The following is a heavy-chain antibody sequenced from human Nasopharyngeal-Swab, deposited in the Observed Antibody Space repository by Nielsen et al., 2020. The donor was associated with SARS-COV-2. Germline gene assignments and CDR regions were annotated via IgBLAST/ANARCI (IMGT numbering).Heavy chain of an antibody. J-gene: IGHJ6*02. CDR2: IYHSGSA. CDR1: GGSISSTNW. V-gene: IGHV4-4*02. Sequence: SETLSLTCAVSGGSISSTNWWSWVRLPPGKGLEWIGEIYHSGSANYNPSLKSRVTISVDMSKNQFSLKLSSVTAADTAVYYCARNWNYGYYYGMDVWGQGTTVTVSS. D-gene: IGHD1-7*01. CDR3: ARNWNYGYYYGMDV.